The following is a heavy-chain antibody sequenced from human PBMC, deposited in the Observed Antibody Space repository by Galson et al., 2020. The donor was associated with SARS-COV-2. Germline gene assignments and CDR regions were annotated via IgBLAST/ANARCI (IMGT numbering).Heavy chain of an antibody. CDR3: ATPRYYYTWAYFDY. V-gene: IGHV3-30*04. CDR1: GFTFSDSP. D-gene: IGHD3-10*01. CDR2: IGKAGNNI. Sequence: GESLKISCAASGFTFSDSPMHWVRQAPGKGLEWVAVIGKAGNNIFYADSVKGRFTISRDDSKNLLFLQLNRLRAEDTAVYYCATPRYYYTWAYFDYWSQGALVTVSS. J-gene: IGHJ4*02.